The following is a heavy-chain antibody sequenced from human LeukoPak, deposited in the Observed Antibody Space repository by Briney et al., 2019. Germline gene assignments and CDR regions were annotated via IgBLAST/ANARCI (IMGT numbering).Heavy chain of an antibody. CDR2: INHSGST. D-gene: IGHD6-19*01. Sequence: SETLSLTCAVYGGSFSGYYWSWIRQPPGKGLEWIGEINHSGSTNYNPSLKSRVTISVDTSKNQFSLKLSSVTAADTAVYYCARYRPSGWYYFDYWGQGTLVTVSS. CDR1: GGSFSGYY. J-gene: IGHJ4*02. CDR3: ARYRPSGWYYFDY. V-gene: IGHV4-34*01.